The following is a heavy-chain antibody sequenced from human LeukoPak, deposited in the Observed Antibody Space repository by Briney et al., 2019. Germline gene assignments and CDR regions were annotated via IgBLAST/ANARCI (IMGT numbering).Heavy chain of an antibody. V-gene: IGHV3-72*01. CDR3: TRDGGEGGNSAFDI. CDR2: IRRGSNGYTT. D-gene: IGHD4-23*01. Sequence: QPGGSLRLSCAASGFSFSDYILDWVRQAPGKGLEWVGRIRRGSNGYTTEYAASVKGRFIISRDDSQNSLYLHMNSLKTEDTAVYHCTRDGGEGGNSAFDIWGQGTMVTVSS. CDR1: GFSFSDYI. J-gene: IGHJ3*02.